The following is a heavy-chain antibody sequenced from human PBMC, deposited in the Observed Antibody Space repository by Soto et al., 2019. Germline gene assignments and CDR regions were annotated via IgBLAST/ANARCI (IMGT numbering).Heavy chain of an antibody. Sequence: GASVKVSCKVSGYTLTELSMHWVRQAPGKGLEWMGGFDPEDGETIYAQKFQGRVTMTEDTSTDTAYMELSSLRSEDTAVYYCATLWVRWLRRHDAFDIWGQGTMVTVS. CDR3: ATLWVRWLRRHDAFDI. V-gene: IGHV1-24*01. CDR2: FDPEDGET. J-gene: IGHJ3*02. D-gene: IGHD5-12*01. CDR1: GYTLTELS.